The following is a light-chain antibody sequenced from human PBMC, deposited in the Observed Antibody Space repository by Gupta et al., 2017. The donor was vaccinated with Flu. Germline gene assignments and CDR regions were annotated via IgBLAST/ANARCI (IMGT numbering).Light chain of an antibody. CDR3: QQFNNRPPLT. CDR2: GAS. V-gene: IGKV3-15*01. CDR1: QSVGIN. Sequence: EIVXXQXXXTLXVXXXERATLSCRASQSVGINLGWYQQKPGQAPRLLIYGASTRATGIPDRFSASGSGTEFTLTISSLQPEDFAIYYCQQFNNRPPLTFGGGTKVEI. J-gene: IGKJ4*01.